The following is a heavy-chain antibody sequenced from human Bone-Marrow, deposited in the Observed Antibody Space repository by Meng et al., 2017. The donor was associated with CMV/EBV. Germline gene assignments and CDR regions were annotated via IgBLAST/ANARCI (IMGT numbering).Heavy chain of an antibody. Sequence: GSLRLSCTVSGGSISSSSYYWGWIRQPPGKGLEWIGSIYYSGSTYYNPSLKSRVTISVDTSKNQFSLKLSSVTAADTAVYYCARGASGQLGYWGQGTLVTVSS. D-gene: IGHD6-13*01. V-gene: IGHV4-39*07. J-gene: IGHJ4*02. CDR1: GGSISSSSYY. CDR3: ARGASGQLGY. CDR2: IYYSGST.